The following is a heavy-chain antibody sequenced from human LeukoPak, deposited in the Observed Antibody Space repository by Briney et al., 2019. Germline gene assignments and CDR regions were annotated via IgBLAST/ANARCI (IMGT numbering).Heavy chain of an antibody. CDR1: GGSFGDFA. CDR3: AATSIIFNWFDP. J-gene: IGHJ5*02. CDR2: SDPMSDTK. D-gene: IGHD1-14*01. V-gene: IGHV1-69*05. Sequence: SVKVSCKASGGSFGDFAIIWVRQAPGHGLEWMGRSDPMSDTKDYAQKSQGGVTFTTDESTTTAHMELSNLSPEDTAVYYCAATSIIFNWFDPWGQGTLVTVSS.